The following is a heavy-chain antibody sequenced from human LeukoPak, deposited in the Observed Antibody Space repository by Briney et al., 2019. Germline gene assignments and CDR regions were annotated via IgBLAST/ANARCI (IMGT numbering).Heavy chain of an antibody. CDR1: GYSISSGYY. CDR2: MYHSGST. J-gene: IGHJ5*02. D-gene: IGHD3-3*01. Sequence: SETLSLTCAVSGYSISSGYYWGWIRQPPGKGLEWIGSMYHSGSTYYKPSLKSRVTISVDTSKNLFSLKLSSVTAADTAVYYCARQLFWSGYWFDPWGQGTLVTVSS. V-gene: IGHV4-38-2*01. CDR3: ARQLFWSGYWFDP.